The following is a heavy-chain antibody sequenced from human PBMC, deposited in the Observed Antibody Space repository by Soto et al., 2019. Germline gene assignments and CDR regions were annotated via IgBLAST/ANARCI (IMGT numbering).Heavy chain of an antibody. Sequence: ASVKVSCKASGFNFAGYFLHWVRQAPGKGLEWMGWINPNSGATKDEQKFQGRVTMTWDTSISSAYIELVSLRFDDAAVYYCARAVWGSSQEVDDGGPGTRVTVS. CDR1: GFNFAGYF. V-gene: IGHV1-2*02. CDR3: ARAVWGSSQEVDD. CDR2: INPNSGAT. J-gene: IGHJ4*02. D-gene: IGHD3-16*01.